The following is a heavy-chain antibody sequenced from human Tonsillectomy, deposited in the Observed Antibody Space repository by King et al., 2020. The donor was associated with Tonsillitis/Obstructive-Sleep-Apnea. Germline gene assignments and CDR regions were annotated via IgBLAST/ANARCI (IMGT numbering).Heavy chain of an antibody. CDR2: ISGSGGST. D-gene: IGHD3-10*01. CDR3: AKSLWVGELLYDY. CDR1: GFTFRSYA. J-gene: IGHJ4*02. Sequence: VQLVESGGGLVQPGGSLRLSCAAAGFTFRSYAMSWVRQGPGKGLEWVSGISGSGGSTYHADSVKGRFTISRDNSKNTLYLQMNSLRAEDTAVYYCAKSLWVGELLYDYWGQGTLVTVSS. V-gene: IGHV3-23*04.